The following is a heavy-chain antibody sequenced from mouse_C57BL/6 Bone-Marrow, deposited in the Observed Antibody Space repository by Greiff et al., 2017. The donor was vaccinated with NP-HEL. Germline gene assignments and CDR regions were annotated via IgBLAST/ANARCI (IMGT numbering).Heavy chain of an antibody. D-gene: IGHD4-1*01. CDR3: ARWGTGTTEVY. Sequence: VQLQQSGPVLAKPGASVKMSCKASGYTFTDYYMNWVKQSHGKSLEWIGVINPYNGGTSYNQKFKGKATLTVDKSSSTAYMELNSLTSEDSAVYYCARWGTGTTEVYWGQGTTLTVSS. J-gene: IGHJ2*01. CDR2: INPYNGGT. V-gene: IGHV1-19*01. CDR1: GYTFTDYY.